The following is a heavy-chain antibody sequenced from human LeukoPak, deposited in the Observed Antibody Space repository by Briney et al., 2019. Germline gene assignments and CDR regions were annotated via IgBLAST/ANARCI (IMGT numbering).Heavy chain of an antibody. CDR3: ARVSGFWSGYPNWFDP. CDR1: GGSISSYY. V-gene: IGHV4-59*01. CDR2: IYYSGRN. Sequence: SXTLSLTCTVSGGSISSYYWSWIRQPPGKGGEWIGYIYYSGRNNYNPSLKRRVTISVHTSKNQFSLKLSSVTAADTAVYYCARVSGFWSGYPNWFDPWGQGTLVTVSS. J-gene: IGHJ5*02. D-gene: IGHD3-3*01.